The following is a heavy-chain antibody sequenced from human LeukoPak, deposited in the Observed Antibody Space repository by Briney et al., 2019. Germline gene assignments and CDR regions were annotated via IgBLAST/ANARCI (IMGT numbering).Heavy chain of an antibody. CDR1: GFTFSSYG. V-gene: IGHV3-30*02. J-gene: IGHJ5*02. CDR2: IRSDDNYK. D-gene: IGHD3-3*01. CDR3: AKDAHWSADH. Sequence: PGGSLRLSCAASGFTFSSYGMHWVRQAPGKGLEWVAHIRSDDNYKHYADSVKGRFTISRDDSKNTVYVQMNSLRPEDTAVYYCAKDAHWSADHWGQGTLVTVSS.